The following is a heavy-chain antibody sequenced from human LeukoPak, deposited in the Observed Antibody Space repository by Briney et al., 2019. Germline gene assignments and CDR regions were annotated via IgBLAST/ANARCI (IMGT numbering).Heavy chain of an antibody. D-gene: IGHD3-22*01. CDR3: AKGSDSSGYYYYVIDV. V-gene: IGHV3-23*01. Sequence: GGSLRLSCAASGFTFSSYAMSWVRQTPGKGLEWVSVISGSGGTTSYADSVKGRFTISRDNSKNTLYLQMNSLRAEDTAVYYCAKGSDSSGYYYYVIDVWGQGTTVTVSS. CDR2: ISGSGGTT. CDR1: GFTFSSYA. J-gene: IGHJ6*02.